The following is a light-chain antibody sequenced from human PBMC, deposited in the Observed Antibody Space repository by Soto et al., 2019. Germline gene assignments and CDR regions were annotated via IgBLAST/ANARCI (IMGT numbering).Light chain of an antibody. J-gene: IGLJ1*01. CDR3: SSFSSSDTPLV. CDR1: SNDIGAYDY. Sequence: QSVLTQPASVSGSPGQSITISCTGTSNDIGAYDYVAWYQQHPGKAPQLMIYDVTSRPSGVSNRFSGSKSGNTASLTISGLQAEDEAEYYCSSFSSSDTPLVFGAGTKLTVL. CDR2: DVT. V-gene: IGLV2-14*01.